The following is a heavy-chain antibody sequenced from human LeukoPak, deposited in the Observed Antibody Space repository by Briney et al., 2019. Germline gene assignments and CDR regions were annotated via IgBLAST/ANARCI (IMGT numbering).Heavy chain of an antibody. V-gene: IGHV3-48*03. CDR1: GFTFSSYE. Sequence: GGSLRLSCAASGFTFSSYEMNWVRQAPGKGLEWVSYISSSGSTIYYADSVKGRFTISRDNAKNSLYLQMNSLRAEDTAVYYCAPPEGYSYEAPWGQGTLVTVSS. CDR3: APPEGYSYEAP. CDR2: ISSSGSTI. J-gene: IGHJ5*02. D-gene: IGHD5-18*01.